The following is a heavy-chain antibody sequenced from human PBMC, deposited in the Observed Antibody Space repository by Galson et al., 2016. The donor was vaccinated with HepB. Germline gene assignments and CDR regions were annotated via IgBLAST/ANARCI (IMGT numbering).Heavy chain of an antibody. CDR2: IYHSGST. CDR1: GGSISYYY. Sequence: ETLSLTCTVSGGSISYYYWSWIRKPPGVGLEWIGYIYHSGSTNYNPSLKSRVTISVDTSKNQFSLKLSSVTAADTGVYYCARDDSGGWYGFHYGMDVWGQGTTVTVSS. J-gene: IGHJ6*02. CDR3: ARDDSGGWYGFHYGMDV. D-gene: IGHD6-19*01. V-gene: IGHV4-59*01.